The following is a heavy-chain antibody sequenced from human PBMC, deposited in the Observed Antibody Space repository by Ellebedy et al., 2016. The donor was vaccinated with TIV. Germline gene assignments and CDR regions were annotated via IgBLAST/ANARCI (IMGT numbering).Heavy chain of an antibody. D-gene: IGHD6-13*01. Sequence: ASVKVSXXASGYTFTSYYMHWVRQAPGQGLEWMGIINPSGGSTSYAQKFQGRVTMTRDTSTSTVYMELSSLRSEDTAVYYCARDKGGSSSYYYYMDVWGKGTTVTVSS. V-gene: IGHV1-46*03. CDR1: GYTFTSYY. CDR3: ARDKGGSSSYYYYMDV. J-gene: IGHJ6*03. CDR2: INPSGGST.